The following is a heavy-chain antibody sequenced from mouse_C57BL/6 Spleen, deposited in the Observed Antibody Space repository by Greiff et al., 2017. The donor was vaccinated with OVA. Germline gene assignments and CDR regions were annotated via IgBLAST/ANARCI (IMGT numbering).Heavy chain of an antibody. V-gene: IGHV5-9*01. Sequence: EVQLVESGGGLVKPGGSLKLSCAASGFTFSSYTMSWVRQTPEKRLEWVATISGGGGNTYYPDSVKGRFTISRDNAKNTLYLQMSSLRSEDTALYYCARPYGSSYGYFDVWGTGTTVTVSS. J-gene: IGHJ1*03. CDR1: GFTFSSYT. CDR2: ISGGGGNT. CDR3: ARPYGSSYGYFDV. D-gene: IGHD1-1*01.